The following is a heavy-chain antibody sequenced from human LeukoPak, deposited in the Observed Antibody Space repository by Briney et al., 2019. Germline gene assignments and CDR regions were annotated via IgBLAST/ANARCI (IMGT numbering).Heavy chain of an antibody. D-gene: IGHD5-18*01. J-gene: IGHJ4*02. CDR1: GFTFSTYT. CDR2: ISGNGGSR. CDR3: ARDAGYVRFDF. V-gene: IGHV3-64*01. Sequence: GGSLTLSCAASGFTFSTYTMHWVRQAPGKGVEYVSSISGNGGSREYANSVKGRFTISRDNSRNTLYLQMGSLRAEDMAVYYCARDAGYVRFDFWGQGTLATVSS.